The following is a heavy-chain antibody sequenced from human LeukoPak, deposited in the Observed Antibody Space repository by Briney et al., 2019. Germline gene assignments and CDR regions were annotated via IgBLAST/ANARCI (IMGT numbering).Heavy chain of an antibody. CDR3: AKAGGSYSGLNYFDY. CDR1: GFTFDDYA. V-gene: IGHV3-9*01. D-gene: IGHD1-26*01. Sequence: GRSLRLSCAASGFTFDDYAMHWVRQAPGKGLEWVSGISWNSGSIDYADSVKGRFTISRDNAKNSLYLQLNSLRAEDSALYYCAKAGGSYSGLNYFDYWGQGTLVTVS. J-gene: IGHJ4*02. CDR2: ISWNSGSI.